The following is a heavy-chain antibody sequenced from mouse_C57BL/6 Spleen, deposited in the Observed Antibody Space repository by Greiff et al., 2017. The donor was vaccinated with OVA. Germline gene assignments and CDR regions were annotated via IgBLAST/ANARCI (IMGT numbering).Heavy chain of an antibody. V-gene: IGHV10-1*01. J-gene: IGHJ2*01. CDR3: VRRGYLFDY. D-gene: IGHD2-2*01. CDR1: GFSFNTYA. CDR2: IRSKSNNYAT. Sequence: EVQGVESGGGLVQPKGSLKLSCAASGFSFNTYAMNWVRQAPGKGLEWVARIRSKSNNYATYYADSVKDRFTISRDDSESMLYLQMNNLKTEDTAMYYCVRRGYLFDYWGQGTTLTVSS.